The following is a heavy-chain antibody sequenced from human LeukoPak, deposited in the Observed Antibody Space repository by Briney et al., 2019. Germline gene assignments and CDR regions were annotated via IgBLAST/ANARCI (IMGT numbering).Heavy chain of an antibody. Sequence: GGSLRLSCAATGFTFKDYVMHWVRQPPGKGLEWVSSINWNGGGTDYADSVKGRFTISRDNAKNSLYLQLSSLRPEDTALYYCAKHMRATNTYSFFGLDVWGQGTTVTVSS. D-gene: IGHD1-26*01. CDR3: AKHMRATNTYSFFGLDV. CDR2: INWNGGGT. V-gene: IGHV3-9*01. J-gene: IGHJ6*02. CDR1: GFTFKDYV.